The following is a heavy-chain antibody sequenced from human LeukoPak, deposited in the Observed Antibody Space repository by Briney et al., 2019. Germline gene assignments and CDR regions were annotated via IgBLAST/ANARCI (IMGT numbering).Heavy chain of an antibody. CDR1: GGSISSYY. V-gene: IGHV4-59*12. D-gene: IGHD4-17*01. J-gene: IGHJ5*02. Sequence: SETLSLTCTVSGGSISSYYWSWIRQPPGKGLEWIGYIYYSGSTNHNPSLKSRVTISVDTSKNQFSLKLSSVTAADTAVYYCARGRLGDYGFDPWGQGTLVTVSS. CDR2: IYYSGST. CDR3: ARGRLGDYGFDP.